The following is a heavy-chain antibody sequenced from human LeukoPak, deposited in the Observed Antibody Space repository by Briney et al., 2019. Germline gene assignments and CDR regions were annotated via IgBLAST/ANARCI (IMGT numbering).Heavy chain of an antibody. V-gene: IGHV4-31*03. D-gene: IGHD3-10*01. Sequence: SDTLSLTCTVSGGSISSGGYYWSWIRQHPGKGLEWIGYIYYSGSTYYNPSLKSRVTISVDTSKNQFSLKLSSVTAADTAVYYCARDREVRGVILGYFDYWGQGTLVTVSS. CDR1: GGSISSGGYY. CDR3: ARDREVRGVILGYFDY. CDR2: IYYSGST. J-gene: IGHJ4*02.